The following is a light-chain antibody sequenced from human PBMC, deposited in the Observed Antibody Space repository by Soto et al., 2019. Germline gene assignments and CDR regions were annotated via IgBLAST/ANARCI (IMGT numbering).Light chain of an antibody. CDR3: CSYAGSSTHYV. V-gene: IGLV2-23*02. Sequence: QSALTQPASVSGSPGQSITVSCTGTSSDVGSYNLVSWYQQHPGKAPKLMIYEVSKRPSGVSNRFSGSKSVNTASLTISGRQTEDEADYYCCSYAGSSTHYVFGTATKLTVL. CDR1: SSDVGSYNL. J-gene: IGLJ1*01. CDR2: EVS.